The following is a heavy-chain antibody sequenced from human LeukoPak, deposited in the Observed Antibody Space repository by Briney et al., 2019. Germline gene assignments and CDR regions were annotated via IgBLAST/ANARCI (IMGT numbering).Heavy chain of an antibody. V-gene: IGHV3-13*01. CDR2: IGTAGDT. CDR3: ARGINYYDSSGYYEFDY. Sequence: PGGSLRLSCAASGFTFSSYDMHWVRQATGKGLEWVSAIGTAGDTYYPGSVKGRFTISRENAKNSLYLQMNSLRVGDTAVYYCARGINYYDSSGYYEFDYWGQGTLVTVSS. D-gene: IGHD3-22*01. CDR1: GFTFSSYD. J-gene: IGHJ4*02.